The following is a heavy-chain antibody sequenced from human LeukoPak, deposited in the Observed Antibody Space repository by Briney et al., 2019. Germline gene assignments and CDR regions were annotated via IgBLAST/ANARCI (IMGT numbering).Heavy chain of an antibody. V-gene: IGHV3-66*01. D-gene: IGHD6-19*01. CDR2: IYSGGTT. CDR3: TRGGSVPATRSFDY. CDR1: GFTVSSDY. J-gene: IGHJ4*02. Sequence: GGSLRLSCSASGFTVSSDYMSWVRQAPGKGLAWLSVIYSGGTTYYADSVKGRFIISRDSFKNTVYLQMNSLRVEDTAMYYCTRGGSVPATRSFDYWGQGTLVTVSS.